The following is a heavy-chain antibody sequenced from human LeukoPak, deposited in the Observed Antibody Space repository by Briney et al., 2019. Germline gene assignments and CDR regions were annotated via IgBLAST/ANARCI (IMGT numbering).Heavy chain of an antibody. Sequence: PGGSLRLSCAASGFALSSYGMHWVRQAPGKGLEWVAVISYDGSNKYYADSVKGRFTISRDNSKNTLYLQMNSLRAEGTAVYYCAKSLGYDILTGYYKGDAFDIWGQGTMVTVSS. CDR3: AKSLGYDILTGYYKGDAFDI. J-gene: IGHJ3*02. CDR1: GFALSSYG. CDR2: ISYDGSNK. D-gene: IGHD3-9*01. V-gene: IGHV3-30*18.